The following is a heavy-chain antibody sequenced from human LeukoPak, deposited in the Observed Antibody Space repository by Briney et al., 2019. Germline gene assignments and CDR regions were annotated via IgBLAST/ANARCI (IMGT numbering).Heavy chain of an antibody. D-gene: IGHD3-10*01. V-gene: IGHV1-46*04. CDR1: GYTFTSYY. CDR3: ARSGFGSGASFDP. Sequence: ASVKVSCKASGYTFTSYYMHWVRQAPGQGLEWMGIINPSGGSTSYAQKLQGRVTMTRSTSTNTAYMELSNLRSEDTAVYYCARSGFGSGASFDPWGQGSLVTVSS. CDR2: INPSGGST. J-gene: IGHJ5*02.